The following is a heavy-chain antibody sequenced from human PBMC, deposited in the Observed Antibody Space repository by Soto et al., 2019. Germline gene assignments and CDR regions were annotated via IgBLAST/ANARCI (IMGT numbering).Heavy chain of an antibody. CDR1: GFTFSSYS. J-gene: IGHJ6*02. CDR3: ARPKAAADRLYYYGMDV. D-gene: IGHD6-13*01. CDR2: ISSSSSYI. V-gene: IGHV3-21*01. Sequence: GGSLRLSCAASGFTFSSYSMNWVRQAPGKGLEWVSSISSSSSYIYYADSVKGRFTISRDNAKNSLYLQMNSLRAEDTAVYYCARPKAAADRLYYYGMDVWGQGTTVTVSS.